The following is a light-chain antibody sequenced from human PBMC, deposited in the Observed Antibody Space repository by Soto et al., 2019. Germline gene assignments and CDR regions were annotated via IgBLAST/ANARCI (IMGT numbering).Light chain of an antibody. V-gene: IGLV2-14*03. CDR1: TRDVGAYDY. Sequence: QSVLTQPASVSGSPGQSITISCTGTTRDVGAYDYVSWYLQYPAKAPQLLIYYVDHRPSGVSSRFSGSKSGNTASLTISGLQAEDEGDYYCCSYADGSIYFFGTGTKVTVL. J-gene: IGLJ1*01. CDR2: YVD. CDR3: CSYADGSIYF.